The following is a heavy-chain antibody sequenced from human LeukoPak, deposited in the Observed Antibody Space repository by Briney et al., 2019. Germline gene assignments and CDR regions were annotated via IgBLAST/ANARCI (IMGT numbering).Heavy chain of an antibody. Sequence: SETLSLTCAVYGGSFSGYYWSWIRQPPGKGLEWIGEINHSGSTNYNPSLKSRVTISVDTSKNQFSLKLSSVTAADTAVYYCARKGITMIVNWGQGTLVTVSS. D-gene: IGHD3-22*01. V-gene: IGHV4-34*01. CDR2: INHSGST. J-gene: IGHJ4*02. CDR1: GGSFSGYY. CDR3: ARKGITMIVN.